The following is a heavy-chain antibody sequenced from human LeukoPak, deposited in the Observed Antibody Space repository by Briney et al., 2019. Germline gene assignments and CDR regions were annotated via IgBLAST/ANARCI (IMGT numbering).Heavy chain of an antibody. CDR2: FDPEDGET. Sequence: ASVKVSCKVSGYTLTELSMHWVRQAPGKGLEWMGGFDPEDGETIYARKFQGRVTMTEDTSTDTAYMELSSLRSEDTAVYYCATMHYDYVWGSYPRDYWGQGTLVTVSS. D-gene: IGHD3-16*02. CDR1: GYTLTELS. V-gene: IGHV1-24*01. J-gene: IGHJ4*02. CDR3: ATMHYDYVWGSYPRDY.